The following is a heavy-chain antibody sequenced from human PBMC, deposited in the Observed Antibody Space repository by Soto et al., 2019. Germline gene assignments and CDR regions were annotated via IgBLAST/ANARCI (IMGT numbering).Heavy chain of an antibody. CDR3: ARGSGYYYWDDY. CDR1: GYTFTSYA. J-gene: IGHJ4*02. CDR2: INVGNGNT. V-gene: IGHV1-3*05. Sequence: QVQLVQSGAEEKKPGASVKVSCKASGYTFTSYAMHWVRQAPGQRLEWMGWINVGNGNTNYSQKCQGRVTITRDTSASTAYMELSSLRSEDTAVYYCARGSGYYYWDDYWGQGTLVTVSS. D-gene: IGHD3-22*01.